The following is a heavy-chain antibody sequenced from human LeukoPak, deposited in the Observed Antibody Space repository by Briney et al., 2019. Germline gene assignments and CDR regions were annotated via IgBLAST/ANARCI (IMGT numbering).Heavy chain of an antibody. CDR1: GFTFSSHW. Sequence: PGGSLRLSCVASGFTFSSHWMHWVRQTPEKWLVWVSRMNSDESDTNYADSVNGRFTISRDNAKNTLYLQMNSLRVEDTAKYYCARGTEVAFDYWGQGTLVTVSS. J-gene: IGHJ4*02. CDR3: ARGTEVAFDY. V-gene: IGHV3-74*01. CDR2: MNSDESDT.